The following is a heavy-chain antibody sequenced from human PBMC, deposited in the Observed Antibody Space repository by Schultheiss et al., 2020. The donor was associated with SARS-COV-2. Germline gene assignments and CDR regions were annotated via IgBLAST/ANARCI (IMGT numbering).Heavy chain of an antibody. D-gene: IGHD5-18*01. Sequence: GGSLRLSCKGSGYSFTSYWISWVRQMPGKGLEWMGRIDPSDSYSNYSPSFQGHVTISADKSISTAYLQWSSLKASDTAMYYCARSRGYSYADYYYYYYMDVWGKGTTVTVSS. J-gene: IGHJ6*03. V-gene: IGHV5-10-1*01. CDR2: IDPSDSYS. CDR1: GYSFTSYW. CDR3: ARSRGYSYADYYYYYYMDV.